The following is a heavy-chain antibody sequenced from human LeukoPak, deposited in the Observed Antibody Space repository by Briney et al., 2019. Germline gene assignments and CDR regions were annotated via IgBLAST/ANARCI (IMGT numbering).Heavy chain of an antibody. CDR1: GFTFSDYY. V-gene: IGHV3-11*04. J-gene: IGHJ6*03. CDR2: ISSSGSTI. Sequence: GGSLRLSXAASGFTFSDYYMSWIRQAPGKGLEWVSYISSSGSTIYYADSVKGRFTISRDNAKNSLYLQMNSLRAEDTAVYYCARARYGDTYYMDVWGKGTTVTVSS. CDR3: ARARYGDTYYMDV. D-gene: IGHD4-17*01.